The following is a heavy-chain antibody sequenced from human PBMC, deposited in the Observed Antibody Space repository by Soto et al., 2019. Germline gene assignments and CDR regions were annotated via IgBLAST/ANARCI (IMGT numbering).Heavy chain of an antibody. CDR1: GFTFSNYA. Sequence: VQLLESGGGLVQPGGSLRLSCAASGFTFSNYAMSWVRQAPGKGLEWVSAVSGSGGNTYYADSVQGRFTISRDNSKNKTHLQMNSLRAEDTAVYYCAKLNLFVSAAAGRGPFDYWGQGTLVTVSS. D-gene: IGHD6-13*01. CDR3: AKLNLFVSAAAGRGPFDY. V-gene: IGHV3-23*01. J-gene: IGHJ4*02. CDR2: VSGSGGNT.